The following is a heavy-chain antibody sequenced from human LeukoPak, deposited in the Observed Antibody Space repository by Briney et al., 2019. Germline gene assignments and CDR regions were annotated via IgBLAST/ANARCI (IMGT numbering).Heavy chain of an antibody. J-gene: IGHJ4*02. CDR1: GGSISSYY. CDR2: IYYSGST. D-gene: IGHD4-17*01. CDR3: ARGEDGTGDYRPTYFDS. V-gene: IGHV4-59*12. Sequence: SETLSLTCTVSGGSISSYYWSWIRQPPGKGLEWIGYIYYSGSTNCNPSLKSRVTISVDTSKNQFSLKLSSVTAADTAVYYCARGEDGTGDYRPTYFDSWGQGTLVTVSS.